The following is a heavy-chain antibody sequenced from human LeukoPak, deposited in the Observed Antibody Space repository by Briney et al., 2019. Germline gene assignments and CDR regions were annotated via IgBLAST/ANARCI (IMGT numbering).Heavy chain of an antibody. CDR3: ARDPLGHYDSTEVDP. J-gene: IGHJ5*02. CDR1: GYTFTSYY. V-gene: IGHV1-46*01. Sequence: ASVKVSCTASGYTFTSYYMHWVRQAPGQGLEWMGIINPSGGSTSYAQKFRGRVTMTRDTSTSTVYMELSSLRSEDTAVYYCARDPLGHYDSTEVDPWGQGTLVTVSS. D-gene: IGHD3-22*01. CDR2: INPSGGST.